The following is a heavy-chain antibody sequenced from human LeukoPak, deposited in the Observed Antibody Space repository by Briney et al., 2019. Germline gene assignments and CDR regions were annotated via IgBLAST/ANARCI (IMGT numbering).Heavy chain of an antibody. D-gene: IGHD2-15*01. CDR1: GFTVSSNY. CDR3: ARLYCSGGSCYADGFDI. Sequence: GGSLRLSCAASGFTVSSNYMSWVRQAPGKGLEWVSVIYGGGSTYYADSVKGRFTISRDNSKNTLYLQMNSLRAEDTAVYYCARLYCSGGSCYADGFDIWGQGTMVTVSS. J-gene: IGHJ3*02. V-gene: IGHV3-53*01. CDR2: IYGGGST.